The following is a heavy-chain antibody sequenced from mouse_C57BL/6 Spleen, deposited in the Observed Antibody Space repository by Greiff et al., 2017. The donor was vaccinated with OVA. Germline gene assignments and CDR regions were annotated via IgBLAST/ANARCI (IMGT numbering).Heavy chain of an antibody. CDR1: GFTFSSYA. D-gene: IGHD1-1*01. V-gene: IGHV5-9-1*02. CDR3: TRGYYYGTLFDY. Sequence: EVMLVESGEGLVKPGGSLKLSCAASGFTFSSYAMSWVRQTPEKRLEWVAYISSGGDYIYYADTVKGRFTISRDNARNTLYLQMSSLKSEDTAMYYCTRGYYYGTLFDYWGQGTTLTVSS. J-gene: IGHJ2*01. CDR2: ISSGGDYI.